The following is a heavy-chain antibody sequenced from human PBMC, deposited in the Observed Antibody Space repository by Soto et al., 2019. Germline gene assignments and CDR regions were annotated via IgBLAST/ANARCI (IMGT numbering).Heavy chain of an antibody. CDR1: GFAVSSKY. CDR3: VQTTGWPGFDF. Sequence: EVQLVESGGGLIQPGGSLRLSCAASGFAVSSKYMTWVRQAPGKGLEWVSVISGGGTTYYADSVKGRFTISRDTSKNTLYLQMNSLSAEDTAVYYCVQTTGWPGFDFWGQGTLVTVSS. D-gene: IGHD6-19*01. J-gene: IGHJ4*02. V-gene: IGHV3-53*01. CDR2: ISGGGTT.